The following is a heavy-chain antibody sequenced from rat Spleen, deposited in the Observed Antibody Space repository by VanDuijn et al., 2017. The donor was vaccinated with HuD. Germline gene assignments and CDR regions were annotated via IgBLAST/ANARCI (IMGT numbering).Heavy chain of an antibody. D-gene: IGHD1-1*01. CDR2: VFYVGNST. CDR3: ARLYYSAAEA. CDR1: GFTLSDYY. V-gene: IGHV5-17*01. Sequence: ELQLAVTGGGLVQPGRSLKLSCAVPGFTLSDYYMSWVRHAPTTGPEWVATVFYVGNSTFYRASVKGRFTISRDNAKSTLYLQMDSLRSEDTATYYCARLYYSAAEAWGQGVMVTVSS. J-gene: IGHJ2*01.